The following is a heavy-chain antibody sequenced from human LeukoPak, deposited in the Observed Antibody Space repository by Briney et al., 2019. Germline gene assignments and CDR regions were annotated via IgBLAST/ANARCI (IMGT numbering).Heavy chain of an antibody. D-gene: IGHD3-3*02. CDR2: ISYDGSNK. Sequence: GRSLRLSCAASGFTFSSYAMHWVRQAPGKGLEWVAVISYDGSNKYYADSVKGRFTISRDNSKNTLYLQMNSLRAEDTAVYYCARVGSGLAQKYYYYGVDVWGQGTTVTVSS. CDR1: GFTFSSYA. V-gene: IGHV3-30-3*01. J-gene: IGHJ6*02. CDR3: ARVGSGLAQKYYYYGVDV.